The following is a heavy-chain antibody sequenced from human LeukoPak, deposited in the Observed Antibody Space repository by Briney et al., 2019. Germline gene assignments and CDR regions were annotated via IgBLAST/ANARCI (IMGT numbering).Heavy chain of an antibody. V-gene: IGHV1-8*02. CDR2: MNPNSGNT. CDR3: ARVALYCSSTSCYFFDY. J-gene: IGHJ4*02. D-gene: IGHD2-2*01. CDR1: GYTFTGYY. Sequence: GASVKVSCKASGYTFTGYYMHWVRQAPGQGLEWMGWMNPNSGNTGYAQKFQGRVTMTRNTSISTAYMELSSLRSEDTAVYYCARVALYCSSTSCYFFDYWGQGTLVTVSS.